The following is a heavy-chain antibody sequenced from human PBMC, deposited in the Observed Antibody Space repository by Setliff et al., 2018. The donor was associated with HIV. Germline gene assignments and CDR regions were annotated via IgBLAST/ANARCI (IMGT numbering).Heavy chain of an antibody. D-gene: IGHD2-21*02. CDR2: INPDNSLT. Sequence: ASVKVSCKASGYKFTGHYVHWVRQAPGQGLQWMGRINPDNSLTTYAEYFEGRVTLTRDTSTNTAYMELRRLRSDDTAVYYCALLNHIVVVTALLPGDYWGQGTPVTVSS. V-gene: IGHV1-2*06. CDR1: GYKFTGHY. J-gene: IGHJ4*02. CDR3: ALLNHIVVVTALLPGDY.